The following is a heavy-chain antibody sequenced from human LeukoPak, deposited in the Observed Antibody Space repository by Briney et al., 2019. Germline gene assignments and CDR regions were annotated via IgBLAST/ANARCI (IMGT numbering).Heavy chain of an antibody. CDR1: GYTFTDYY. CDR3: ARGGQWLLWYFDY. CDR2: INPNSGGT. D-gene: IGHD6-19*01. Sequence: ASVRVSCKASGYTFTDYYMHWVRQAPGQGVERMGWINPNSGGTNYAQNYQGRVTMTRDTSISTAYMELTRLRSDDTAVYYCARGGQWLLWYFDYWGQGTLVTVSS. V-gene: IGHV1-2*02. J-gene: IGHJ4*02.